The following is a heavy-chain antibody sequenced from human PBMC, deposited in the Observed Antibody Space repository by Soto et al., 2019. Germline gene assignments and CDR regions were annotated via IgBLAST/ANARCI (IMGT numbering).Heavy chain of an antibody. CDR2: IIPNYEAA. J-gene: IGHJ3*02. CDR1: GGSFNNYV. CDR3: ARYWNAGTLYGAFDI. Sequence: QVQLVQSGAEVRKPGSSVKVSCEASGGSFNNYVISWLRQAPGQGLEWMGGIIPNYEAANYARKFRGRLTITADKATNTAYMELNSLRPEDTATYYCARYWNAGTLYGAFDIWGQGTTVIVS. V-gene: IGHV1-69*06. D-gene: IGHD4-17*01.